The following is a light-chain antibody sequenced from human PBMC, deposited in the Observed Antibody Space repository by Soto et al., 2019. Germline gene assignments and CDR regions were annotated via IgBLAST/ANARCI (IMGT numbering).Light chain of an antibody. V-gene: IGKV3-20*01. J-gene: IGKJ1*01. CDR2: GAS. Sequence: DIVLTQSPGTLSLSPGERATLSCRASQSVTSTYLAWYKHKPGQPPRLLIFGASSRATGVPDRLSGSGSGTDFTLTISRLEPEDFAVYYCQQFGSSPWTFGQGTKVEIK. CDR3: QQFGSSPWT. CDR1: QSVTSTY.